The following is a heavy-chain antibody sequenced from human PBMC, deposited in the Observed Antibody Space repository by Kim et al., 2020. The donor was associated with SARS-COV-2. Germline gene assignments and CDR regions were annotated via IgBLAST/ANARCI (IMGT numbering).Heavy chain of an antibody. D-gene: IGHD6-13*01. Sequence: SETLSLTCTVSGASISSYYWSWIRQPPGKGLEWIGYIFYSGSTNYNPSLKSRVTISVDTSTNQFSLKLSSVTAADTAVYYCARAYSSSWLYFDYWGQGTLVTVSS. CDR2: IFYSGST. CDR3: ARAYSSSWLYFDY. CDR1: GASISSYY. V-gene: IGHV4-59*08. J-gene: IGHJ4*02.